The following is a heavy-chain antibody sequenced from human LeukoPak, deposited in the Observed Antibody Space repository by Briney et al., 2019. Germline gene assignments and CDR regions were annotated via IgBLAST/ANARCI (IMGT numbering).Heavy chain of an antibody. J-gene: IGHJ4*02. V-gene: IGHV1-2*02. CDR1: GYTFTGYF. CDR2: INPNTGST. CDR3: ARVEGGMVTWRY. Sequence: ASVKVSCKASGYTFTGYFMHWVRQAPGQGLEWMGWINPNTGSTKYAQKFQGRVTLTRDTSISTAHMELSRLRSDDTAVYYCARVEGGMVTWRYWGQGTLVTVSS. D-gene: IGHD5-18*01.